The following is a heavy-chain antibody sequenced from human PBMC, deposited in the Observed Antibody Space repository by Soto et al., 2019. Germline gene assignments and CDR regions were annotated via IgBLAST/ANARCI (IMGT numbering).Heavy chain of an antibody. J-gene: IGHJ4*02. CDR3: AHRVLRTVFGLVTTTAIYFDF. Sequence: QITLNESGPTPVNPRQTLTLTCTFSGFSLTTSGVGVGWIRQSPGKAPEWLALIYWDDDKRYSPYLKRRLTSTKDTSKNQLVLPMADFDPADTATYYCAHRVLRTVFGLVTTTAIYFDFWGQGTPVAVSS. CDR2: IYWDDDK. D-gene: IGHD3-3*01. CDR1: GFSLTTSGVG. V-gene: IGHV2-5*02.